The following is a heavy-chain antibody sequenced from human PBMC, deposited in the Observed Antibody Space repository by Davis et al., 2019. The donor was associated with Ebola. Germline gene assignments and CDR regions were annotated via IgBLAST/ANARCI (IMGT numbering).Heavy chain of an antibody. CDR3: AIIVDPLVWELVDV. CDR1: GYTFSSYV. J-gene: IGHJ6*02. Sequence: AASVKVSCKTSGYTFSSYVIHWVRQAPGQGLEWMGWINADNGDTKYSQKLQGRVTITRDTSASTACMELRSLRSQDTAVYYCAIIVDPLVWELVDVWGQGTTVIVSS. D-gene: IGHD2-15*01. CDR2: INADNGDT. V-gene: IGHV1-3*01.